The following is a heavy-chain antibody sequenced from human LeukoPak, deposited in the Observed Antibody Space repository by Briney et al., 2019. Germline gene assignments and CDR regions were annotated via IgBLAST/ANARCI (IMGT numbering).Heavy chain of an antibody. CDR2: IIPIFGTA. CDR1: GGTPSSYA. CDR3: ARTNWNYLSFSPGPLLY. J-gene: IGHJ4*02. V-gene: IGHV1-69*05. D-gene: IGHD1-7*01. Sequence: SVKVSCKASGGTPSSYAISWVRQAPGQGLEWMGGIIPIFGTANYAQKFQGRVTITTDESTSTAYMELSSLRSEDTAVYYCARTNWNYLSFSPGPLLYWGQGTLVTVSS.